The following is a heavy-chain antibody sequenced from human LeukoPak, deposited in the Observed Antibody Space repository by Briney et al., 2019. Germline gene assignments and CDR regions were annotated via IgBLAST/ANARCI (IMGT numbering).Heavy chain of an antibody. CDR1: GFTFPSYS. CDR2: MTATSNTF. CDR3: ARSLSGYDPLSAF. V-gene: IGHV3-48*04. Sequence: GGSLRLSCEVSGFTFPSYSMTWVRQVPGKGLEWIAYMTATSNTFYYADSVKGRFTISRDNARNSLFLQMNSLTVEDTAVYYCARSLSGYDPLSAFWGRGCLATVSS. D-gene: IGHD5-12*01. J-gene: IGHJ1*01.